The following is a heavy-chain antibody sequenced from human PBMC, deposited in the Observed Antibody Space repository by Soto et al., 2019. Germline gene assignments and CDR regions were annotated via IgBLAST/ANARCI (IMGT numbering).Heavy chain of an antibody. CDR1: GYSFTAYY. V-gene: IGHV1-2*02. J-gene: IGHJ4*02. CDR2: INPNSAGT. CDR3: ARSYQLVPKFDY. D-gene: IGHD2-2*01. Sequence: VASVKVSCKAAGYSFTAYYMHWVRQAPGQGLEWMGWINPNSAGTIYAQKFQGRVTMTRDSSVSTAYMELSRLRSDDTAVYYCARSYQLVPKFDYWGQGTLVTVSS.